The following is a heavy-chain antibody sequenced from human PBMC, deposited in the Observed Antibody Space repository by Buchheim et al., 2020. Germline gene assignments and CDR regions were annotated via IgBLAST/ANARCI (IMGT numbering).Heavy chain of an antibody. CDR3: ARNLVGATTVRGFDY. CDR2: IDWDDDK. J-gene: IGHJ4*02. Sequence: QVTLRESGPALVKPTQTLTLTCTFSGFSLSTSGMCVSWIRQPPGKALEWSALIDWDDDKYYSTSLKTRLNISKDTSNNQVVVTMTNMDPVDTATYYCARNLVGATTVRGFDYWGQGTL. CDR1: GFSLSTSGMC. V-gene: IGHV2-70*01. D-gene: IGHD1-26*01.